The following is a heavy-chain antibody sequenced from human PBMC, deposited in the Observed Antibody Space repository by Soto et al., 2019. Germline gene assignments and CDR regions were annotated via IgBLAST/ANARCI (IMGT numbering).Heavy chain of an antibody. Sequence: SETLSLTCAVSGGSISSSNWWSWVRQPPGKGLEWIGEIYHSGSTNYNPSLKSRVTISVDKSKNQFSLNLSSVTAADTAVYYCATRATSSTVTRGRYGDYWGQGTLVTVSS. CDR1: GGSISSSNW. V-gene: IGHV4-4*02. CDR2: IYHSGST. J-gene: IGHJ4*02. CDR3: ATRATSSTVTRGRYGDY. D-gene: IGHD4-4*01.